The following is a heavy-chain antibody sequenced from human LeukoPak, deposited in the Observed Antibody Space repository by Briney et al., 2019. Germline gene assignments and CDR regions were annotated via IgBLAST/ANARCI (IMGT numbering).Heavy chain of an antibody. Sequence: GGSLRLSCAASGFTFDDYAMHWVRQAPGKGLEWVSGISWNSGSIGYADSVKGRFTISRDNAKNSLYLQMNSLRAEDTALYYCAKVFYGDYGEYYFDYWGQGTLVTVSS. V-gene: IGHV3-9*01. CDR2: ISWNSGSI. J-gene: IGHJ4*02. D-gene: IGHD4-17*01. CDR1: GFTFDDYA. CDR3: AKVFYGDYGEYYFDY.